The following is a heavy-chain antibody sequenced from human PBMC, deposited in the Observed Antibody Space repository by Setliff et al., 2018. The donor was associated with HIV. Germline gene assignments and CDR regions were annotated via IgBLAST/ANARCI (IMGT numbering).Heavy chain of an antibody. CDR3: ARGLNYYGSGSYLPLGY. Sequence: PSETLSLTCAVYGGSFSGYYWTWIRQPPGKGLEWIGEIDHSGSTKYHASLKSRVTISIDTSKNQFSLKLSSVTAADTAVYYCARGLNYYGSGSYLPLGYWGQGTLVTVSS. J-gene: IGHJ4*02. CDR1: GGSFSGYY. CDR2: IDHSGST. D-gene: IGHD3-10*01. V-gene: IGHV4-34*01.